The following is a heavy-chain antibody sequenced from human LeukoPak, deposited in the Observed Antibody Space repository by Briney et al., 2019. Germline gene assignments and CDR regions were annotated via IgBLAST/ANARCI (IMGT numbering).Heavy chain of an antibody. J-gene: IGHJ4*02. V-gene: IGHV1-18*01. Sequence: SSVKVCCKASGYTFTSYGISWVRQAPGQGLEWMGWISAYDGNTDYAQKLHGRVTMTTDTSTSTAYTELVSLRYDDTAVYYCARDREWLMLNRRSPDYWGQGTLVTVYS. CDR2: ISAYDGNT. D-gene: IGHD6-19*01. CDR1: GYTFTSYG. CDR3: ARDREWLMLNRRSPDY.